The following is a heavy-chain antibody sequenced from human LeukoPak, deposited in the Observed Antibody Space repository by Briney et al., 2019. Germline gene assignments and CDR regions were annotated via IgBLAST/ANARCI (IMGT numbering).Heavy chain of an antibody. CDR2: ISAYNGNT. Sequence: ASVKVSCKASGYTFTSYGISWVRQAPGQGLEWMGWISAYNGNTNYAQKLQGRVTMTTDTSTTTAYMELRSLRSDDTAVYYCARDDAAWGGGYSHYYYFFGMDVWGQGTTVTVSS. D-gene: IGHD2-21*01. V-gene: IGHV1-18*01. CDR1: GYTFTSYG. J-gene: IGHJ6*02. CDR3: ARDDAAWGGGYSHYYYFFGMDV.